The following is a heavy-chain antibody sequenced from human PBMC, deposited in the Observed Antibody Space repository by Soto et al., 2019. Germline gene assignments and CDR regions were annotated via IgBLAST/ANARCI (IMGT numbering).Heavy chain of an antibody. D-gene: IGHD5-18*01. J-gene: IGHJ5*02. CDR3: ATGLCTAMVNFPTIFWFDP. V-gene: IGHV1-24*01. CDR2: FDPEDGET. CDR1: GYTLTELS. Sequence: GASVKVSCKVSGYTLTELSMHWVRHAPGKGLEWMGGFDPEDGETIYAQKFQGRVTMTEDTSTDTAYMELSSLRSEDTAVYYCATGLCTAMVNFPTIFWFDPWGQGTLVTVSS.